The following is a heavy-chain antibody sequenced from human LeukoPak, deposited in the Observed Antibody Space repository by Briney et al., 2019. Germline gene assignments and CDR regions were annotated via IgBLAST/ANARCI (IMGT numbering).Heavy chain of an antibody. D-gene: IGHD6-13*01. V-gene: IGHV1-3*01. CDR1: GYTFTSYA. J-gene: IGHJ6*04. CDR3: ARSGDSSSWYYYYYGMDV. Sequence: GASVKVSCKASGYTFTSYAMHWVRQAPGQRLEWMGLINAGNGNTKYSQKFQGRVTITRDTSASTAYMELSSLRSEDTAVYYCARSGDSSSWYYYYYGMDVWGKGTTVTVSS. CDR2: INAGNGNT.